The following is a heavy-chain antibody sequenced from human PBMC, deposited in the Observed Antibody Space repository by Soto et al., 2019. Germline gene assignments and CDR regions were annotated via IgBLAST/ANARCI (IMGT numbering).Heavy chain of an antibody. J-gene: IGHJ4*02. CDR2: ISAYKGNT. Sequence: VQLVQSGAEVKEPGASVKVSCKASGYTLSKNGISWVRQAPGQGLEWMGWISAYKGNTDYAQKFQDRVTMTTDTSTNTDYMELRRLTADDTAVYYGARYRSTSDYWGQGTLVTVSS. V-gene: IGHV1-18*01. CDR3: ARYRSTSDY. D-gene: IGHD2-2*01. CDR1: GYTLSKNG.